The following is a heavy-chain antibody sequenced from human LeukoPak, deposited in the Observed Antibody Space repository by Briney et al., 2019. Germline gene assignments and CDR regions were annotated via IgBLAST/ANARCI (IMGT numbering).Heavy chain of an antibody. J-gene: IGHJ4*02. CDR2: IKQDGSEK. CDR3: ARDAGREGYNLDY. CDR1: GFTFSSYW. Sequence: GGSLRLSCAASGFTFSSYWMSWVRQAPGKGLEWVTNIKQDGSEKYYVDSVKGRFTISRDNAKNSLYLQMNSLRAEDTAVCYCARDAGREGYNLDYGGQGTLVTVSS. V-gene: IGHV3-7*01. D-gene: IGHD5-24*01.